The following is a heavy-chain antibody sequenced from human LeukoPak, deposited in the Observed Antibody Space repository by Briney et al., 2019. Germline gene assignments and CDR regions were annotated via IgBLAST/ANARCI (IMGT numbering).Heavy chain of an antibody. D-gene: IGHD6-13*01. CDR3: ARDRSKSAFLESIAAAGTPPDY. CDR1: EFTFPMYW. CDR2: IKQDGSEK. J-gene: IGHJ4*02. Sequence: GGSLRLSCAASEFTFPMYWMSWVRQAPGKGLEWVADIKQDGSEKYYVDSVKGRFTISRQNAKNSLFLQMNSLRAEDTAVYYCARDRSKSAFLESIAAAGTPPDYWGQGTLVTVSS. V-gene: IGHV3-7*01.